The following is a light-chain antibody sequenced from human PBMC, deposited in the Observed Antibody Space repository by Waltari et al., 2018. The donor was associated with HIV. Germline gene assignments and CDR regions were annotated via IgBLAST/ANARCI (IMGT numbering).Light chain of an antibody. Sequence: DIVMTQSPDSLAVTLGERDTTHCKSSQSLLYISSNKISLAWYQHKPGQPPELLIYWASTRDSGVPDRFSGSGSGTDFTLTISSLQAEDGAVYYCQQYYSTPYTFGLGTKLEIK. J-gene: IGKJ2*01. CDR3: QQYYSTPYT. V-gene: IGKV4-1*01. CDR2: WAS. CDR1: QSLLYISSNKIS.